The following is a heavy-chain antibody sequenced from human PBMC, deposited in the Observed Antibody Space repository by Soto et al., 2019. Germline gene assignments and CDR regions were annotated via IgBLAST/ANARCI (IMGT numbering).Heavy chain of an antibody. CDR1: GYSFTSLD. Sequence: QVQLVQSGAEVREPGASVKVSCKASGYSFTSLDINWVRQTTGQGLEWMGWMQPSSGRTGYAQKFQGRVTMTRDTSINPAYMELSSLTSEDTAFYYCARGVTAGVDYWGQGTLVTVSS. CDR2: MQPSSGRT. V-gene: IGHV1-8*01. CDR3: ARGVTAGVDY. J-gene: IGHJ4*02. D-gene: IGHD1-26*01.